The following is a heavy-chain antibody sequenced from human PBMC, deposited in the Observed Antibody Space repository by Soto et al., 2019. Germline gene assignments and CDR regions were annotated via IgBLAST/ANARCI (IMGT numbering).Heavy chain of an antibody. J-gene: IGHJ4*02. Sequence: EVQLVESGGGLVQPGRSLRLSCAASGFTFDDYAMHWVRQAPGKGLGWVSGISWNSGSIGYADSVKGRFTISRDNAKNSLYLQMNSLRAEDTALYYCAKDRGIAVAGTGVLHYWGQGTLVTVSS. CDR3: AKDRGIAVAGTGVLHY. V-gene: IGHV3-9*01. D-gene: IGHD6-19*01. CDR1: GFTFDDYA. CDR2: ISWNSGSI.